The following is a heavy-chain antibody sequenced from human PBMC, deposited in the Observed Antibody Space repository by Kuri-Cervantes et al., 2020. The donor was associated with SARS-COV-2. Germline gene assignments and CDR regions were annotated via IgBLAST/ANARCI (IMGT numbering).Heavy chain of an antibody. J-gene: IGHJ4*02. Sequence: SETLSLTCTVSGGSISSYYWSWIRQPPGKGLEWIGYIYYSGSTNYNPSLKSRVTISVDTSKNQFSLKLSSVTAADTAVYYCARGSDYDFWSCYSTFDHWGQGTLVTVSS. D-gene: IGHD3-3*01. CDR3: ARGSDYDFWSCYSTFDH. V-gene: IGHV4-59*01. CDR1: GGSISSYY. CDR2: IYYSGST.